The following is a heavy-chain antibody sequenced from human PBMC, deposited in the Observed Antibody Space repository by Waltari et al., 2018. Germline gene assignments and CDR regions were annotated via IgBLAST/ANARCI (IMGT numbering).Heavy chain of an antibody. Sequence: QVQLVQSGAEVKKPGASVKVSCKASGYTFTSSDINWGRQATGQGLEWMGWMNPNSGNTGYAQKFQGRVTMTRDTATSTVYMELSSLRSEDTAVYYCARVGQQLGLDYWGQGTLVTVSS. CDR1: GYTFTSSD. CDR2: MNPNSGNT. D-gene: IGHD6-13*01. CDR3: ARVGQQLGLDY. V-gene: IGHV1-8*02. J-gene: IGHJ4*02.